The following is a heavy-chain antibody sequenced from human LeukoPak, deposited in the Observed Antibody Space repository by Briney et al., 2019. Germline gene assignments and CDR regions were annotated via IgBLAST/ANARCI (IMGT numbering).Heavy chain of an antibody. Sequence: SETLSLTCAVYGGSFSGYYWSWIRQPPGKGLEWIGSIYSSGSTNYSPSLKSRVIISVDTSKSQFSLKLSSLTAADTAMYYCARHGANGHSYGAYLDYWGQGTLVTVSS. CDR2: IYSSGST. CDR3: ARHGANGHSYGAYLDY. J-gene: IGHJ4*02. CDR1: GGSFSGYY. D-gene: IGHD5-18*01. V-gene: IGHV4-59*08.